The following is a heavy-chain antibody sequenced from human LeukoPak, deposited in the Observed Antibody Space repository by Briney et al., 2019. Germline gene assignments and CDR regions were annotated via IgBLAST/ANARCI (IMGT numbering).Heavy chain of an antibody. Sequence: PSETLSLTCAVSGYSITIGYYWGWLRQPPGKGLEWIGSIHHSGITYYNPSLKSRVTISVATSKNQFSLNLSSVTAADTAVYYCARIGTDFWSGSFDYWGQGSLVTVSS. J-gene: IGHJ4*02. CDR3: ARIGTDFWSGSFDY. D-gene: IGHD3-3*01. CDR1: GYSITIGYY. CDR2: IHHSGIT. V-gene: IGHV4-38-2*01.